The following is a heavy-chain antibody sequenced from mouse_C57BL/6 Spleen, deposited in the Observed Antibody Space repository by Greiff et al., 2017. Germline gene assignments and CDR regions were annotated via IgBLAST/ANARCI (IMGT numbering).Heavy chain of an antibody. Sequence: EVQLVESEGGLVQPGSSMKLSCTASGFTFSDYYMAWVRQVPEKGLEWVANINYDGSSTYYLDSLKSRFIISRDNAKNILYLQMSSLKSEDTATYYCARDRAYSNYGAMDYWGQGTSVTVSS. V-gene: IGHV5-16*01. D-gene: IGHD2-5*01. CDR3: ARDRAYSNYGAMDY. J-gene: IGHJ4*01. CDR1: GFTFSDYY. CDR2: INYDGSST.